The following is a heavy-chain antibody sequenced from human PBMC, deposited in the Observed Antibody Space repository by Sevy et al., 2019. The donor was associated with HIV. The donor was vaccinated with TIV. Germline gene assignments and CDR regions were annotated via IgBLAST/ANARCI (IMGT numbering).Heavy chain of an antibody. V-gene: IGHV3-49*03. J-gene: IGHJ6*02. D-gene: IGHD3-3*01. CDR3: TRVLGTISPYYYFGMDV. Sequence: GGSLRLSCTASGFTFGDYAMSWLRQAPGKGLEWVGFIRSKTYGGTTEYAASVKGRFTISRDDSKKIAYLQMNSLKTEDTAVYYCTRVLGTISPYYYFGMDVWGQGTTVTVSS. CDR1: GFTFGDYA. CDR2: IRSKTYGGTT.